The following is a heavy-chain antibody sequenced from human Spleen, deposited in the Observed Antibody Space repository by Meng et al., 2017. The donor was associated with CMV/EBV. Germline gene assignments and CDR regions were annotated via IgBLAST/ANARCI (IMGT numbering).Heavy chain of an antibody. Sequence: GESLKISCAASGFTYSRHAVHWVRQAPGKGLEWVAVISYDGSDKYSADSVKGRFTISRDNSKNTLYLQMDSLRPEDSAVYYCARAPREFYYYYSMEVWGQGTTVTVSS. J-gene: IGHJ6*02. CDR3: ARAPREFYYYYSMEV. CDR2: ISYDGSDK. D-gene: IGHD2/OR15-2a*01. CDR1: GFTYSRHA. V-gene: IGHV3-30*04.